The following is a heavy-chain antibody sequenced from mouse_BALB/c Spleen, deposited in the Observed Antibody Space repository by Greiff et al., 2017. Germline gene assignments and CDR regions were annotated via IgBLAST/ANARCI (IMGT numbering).Heavy chain of an antibody. J-gene: IGHJ4*01. CDR3: ARAYGNHYAMDY. D-gene: IGHD2-10*02. V-gene: IGHV5-6*01. Sequence: EVQGVESGGDLVKPGGSLKLSCAASGFTFSSYGMSWVRQTPDKRLEWVATISSGGSYTYYPDSVKGRFTISRDNAKNTLYLQMSSLKSEDTAMYYCARAYGNHYAMDYWGQGTSVTVSS. CDR1: GFTFSSYG. CDR2: ISSGGSYT.